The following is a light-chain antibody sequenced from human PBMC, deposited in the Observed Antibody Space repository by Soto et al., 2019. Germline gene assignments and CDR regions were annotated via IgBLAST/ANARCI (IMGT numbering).Light chain of an antibody. V-gene: IGKV3-15*01. CDR2: GAS. Sequence: EIVMTQSPATLSVSPGERATLSCRASQSVGSNLAWYQQRPGQAPRLLIYGASTRATGVPARFSGSGSGTEFTLTLSILQSEDFGIYFCQQYNNWPPDRTFGQGTKVEIK. CDR3: QQYNNWPPDRT. CDR1: QSVGSN. J-gene: IGKJ1*01.